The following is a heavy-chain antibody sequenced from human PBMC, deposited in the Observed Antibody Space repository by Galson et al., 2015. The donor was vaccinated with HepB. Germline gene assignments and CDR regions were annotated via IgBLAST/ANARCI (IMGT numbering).Heavy chain of an antibody. CDR3: ARDPDRDGYNWGYYYYYGMDV. CDR2: ISSSRTYI. D-gene: IGHD5-24*01. J-gene: IGHJ6*02. CDR1: GFTFGSYT. V-gene: IGHV3-21*01. Sequence: SLRLSCAASGFTFGSYTMNWVRQAPGKGLEWVSSISSSRTYIYYADSVKGRFTTSRDNAKNSLYLQMNSLRAEDTAVYYCARDPDRDGYNWGYYYYYGMDVWGQGTTVTVSS.